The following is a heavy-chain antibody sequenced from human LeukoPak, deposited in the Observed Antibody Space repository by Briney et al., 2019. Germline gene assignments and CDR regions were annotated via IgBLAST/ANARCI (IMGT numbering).Heavy chain of an antibody. Sequence: AWVKLSCKASGYTFTMHYMDWVRHAPGQGLEWMGIINPSGGSTNYAQKFQVRVTMTRDRYIGTAYMELSRLSSDDTAVYYCARGVSGSSYYYYLDVWGKGTTVTASS. CDR2: INPSGGST. D-gene: IGHD1-26*01. CDR3: ARGVSGSSYYYYLDV. CDR1: GYTFTMHY. J-gene: IGHJ6*03. V-gene: IGHV1-46*01.